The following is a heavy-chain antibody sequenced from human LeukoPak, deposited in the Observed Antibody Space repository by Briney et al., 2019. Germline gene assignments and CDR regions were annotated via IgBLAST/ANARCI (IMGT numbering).Heavy chain of an antibody. CDR1: GFTFSSYA. D-gene: IGHD1-26*01. CDR2: ISYDGNNK. Sequence: PGRSLRLSCAASGFTFSSYAIHWVRQAPGKGLEWVAVISYDGNNKHYVDSVKGRFTISRDNSKNTVYLQMNSLRAEDTAVYYCARDLSSGYSGNYGAFEYWGQGTLVIVSS. CDR3: ARDLSSGYSGNYGAFEY. J-gene: IGHJ4*02. V-gene: IGHV3-30-3*01.